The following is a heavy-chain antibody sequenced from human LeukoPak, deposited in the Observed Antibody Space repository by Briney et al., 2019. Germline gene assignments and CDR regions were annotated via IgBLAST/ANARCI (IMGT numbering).Heavy chain of an antibody. V-gene: IGHV3-72*01. CDR3: ARVEADYYDSSGYYGLGY. J-gene: IGHJ4*02. Sequence: PGGSLRLSCAASGFTFSDHYMDWVRQAPGKGLEWVGRIRNKANSHTTEYAASAKGRFSISRDDSKNSLYLQMNSLKTEDTAVYYCARVEADYYDSSGYYGLGYWGQGTLVTVSS. CDR1: GFTFSDHY. CDR2: IRNKANSHTT. D-gene: IGHD3-22*01.